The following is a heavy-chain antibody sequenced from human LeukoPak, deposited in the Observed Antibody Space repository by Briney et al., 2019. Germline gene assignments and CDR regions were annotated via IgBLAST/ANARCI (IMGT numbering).Heavy chain of an antibody. Sequence: SETLSLTCTVSGYSISSGYYWGWIRQPPGKGLEWIGSIYHSGSTYYNPSLKSRVTISVDTSKNQFSLKLSSVTGADTAFYYYARHSYDFVWGTYRYTVAFDYWGQGTLVTVSS. J-gene: IGHJ4*02. CDR3: ARHSYDFVWGTYRYTVAFDY. CDR2: IYHSGST. V-gene: IGHV4-38-2*02. D-gene: IGHD3-16*02. CDR1: GYSISSGYY.